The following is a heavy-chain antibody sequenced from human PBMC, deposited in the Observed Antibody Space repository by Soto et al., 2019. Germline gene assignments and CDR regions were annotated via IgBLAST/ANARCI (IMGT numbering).Heavy chain of an antibody. D-gene: IGHD1-26*01. CDR2: ISYDGSNK. Sequence: PGGSLRLSCAAPGFTFSSYGMHWVRQAPGKGLEWVALISYDGSNKYYADSVKGRFTISRDNSKNTLYLQMNSLRAEDTAVYYCAKALSSGSFPAYYYYGMAVWGQGTTVTVSS. V-gene: IGHV3-30*18. CDR3: AKALSSGSFPAYYYYGMAV. J-gene: IGHJ6*02. CDR1: GFTFSSYG.